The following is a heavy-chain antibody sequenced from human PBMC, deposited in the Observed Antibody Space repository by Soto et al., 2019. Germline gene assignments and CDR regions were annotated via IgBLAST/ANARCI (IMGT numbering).Heavy chain of an antibody. Sequence: TSETLSLPCAVYGGSFSTDYWSWIRQPPGKGLEWIGEINPSGGTNYNPSLKSRVTISVATSKNQFSLKLSSVTAADTAVYYCARVLAARASRDFDYWGQGTLVTVSS. V-gene: IGHV4-34*01. J-gene: IGHJ4*02. CDR3: ARVLAARASRDFDY. CDR2: INPSGGT. CDR1: GGSFSTDY. D-gene: IGHD6-6*01.